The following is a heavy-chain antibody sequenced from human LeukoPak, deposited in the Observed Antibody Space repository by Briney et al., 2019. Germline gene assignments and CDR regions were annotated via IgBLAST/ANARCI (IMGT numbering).Heavy chain of an antibody. Sequence: GGSLRLSCAASGFTFSSYWMSWVRQAPGKGLEWVANIKQDGSEKYYVDSVKGRFTISRDNAKNSLYLQMNSLRAEDTAVYYCARDEGDLTGSSWDYYYGMDVWGQGTTVTVSS. CDR3: ARDEGDLTGSSWDYYYGMDV. D-gene: IGHD6-13*01. CDR1: GFTFSSYW. J-gene: IGHJ6*02. V-gene: IGHV3-7*01. CDR2: IKQDGSEK.